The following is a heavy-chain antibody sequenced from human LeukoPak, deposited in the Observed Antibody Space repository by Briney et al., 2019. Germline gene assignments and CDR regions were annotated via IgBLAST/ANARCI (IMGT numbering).Heavy chain of an antibody. CDR2: ISDSGSKT. CDR3: AKRILTGYPNYGTDV. D-gene: IGHD3-9*01. CDR1: GFTFARYA. J-gene: IGHJ6*04. Sequence: PGGSLRLSCAASGFTFARYAVNWVRQAPGQGLECVSAISDSGSKTYYADSVKCRFTISRDNSKNTLYLQMNSLRAEDTAVYYCAKRILTGYPNYGTDVWGKGTTVTVSS. V-gene: IGHV3-23*01.